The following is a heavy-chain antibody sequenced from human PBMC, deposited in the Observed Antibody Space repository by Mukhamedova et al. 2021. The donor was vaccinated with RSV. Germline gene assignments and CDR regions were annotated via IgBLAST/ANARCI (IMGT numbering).Heavy chain of an antibody. V-gene: IGHV4-59*01. CDR3: AGTYYDFWSGYSNKGNWFDP. Sequence: WIRQPPGKGLEWIGYIYYSGSTNYNPSLKSRVTISVDTSKNQFSLKLSSVTAADTAVYYCAGTYYDFWSGYSNKGNWFDPLGQGT. J-gene: IGHJ5*02. D-gene: IGHD3-3*01. CDR2: IYYSGST.